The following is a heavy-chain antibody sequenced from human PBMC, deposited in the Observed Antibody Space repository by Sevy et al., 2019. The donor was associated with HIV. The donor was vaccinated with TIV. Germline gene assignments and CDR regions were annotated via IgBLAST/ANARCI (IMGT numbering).Heavy chain of an antibody. CDR3: AGDMLGYCSSTSCYAEGYFDY. CDR2: IYYSGST. Sequence: SETLSLTYTVSGGSISSYYWGWIRQPPGKGLEWIGYIYYSGSTNYNPSLKSRVTISVDTSKNQFSLKLSSVTAADTAVYYCAGDMLGYCSSTSCYAEGYFDYWGQGTLVTVSS. D-gene: IGHD2-2*01. CDR1: GGSISSYY. J-gene: IGHJ4*02. V-gene: IGHV4-59*01.